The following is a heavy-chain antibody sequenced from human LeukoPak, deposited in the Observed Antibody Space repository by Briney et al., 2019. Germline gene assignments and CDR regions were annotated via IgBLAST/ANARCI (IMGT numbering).Heavy chain of an antibody. CDR3: TCRYCSSPSCYGGDY. V-gene: IGHV3-49*03. J-gene: IGHJ4*02. CDR2: IRSKAYGGTT. CDR1: AFTFGDYA. D-gene: IGHD2-2*01. Sequence: PGGSLRLSCTASAFTFGDYAMSWFRQAPGKGLEWVGFIRSKAYGGTTEYAASVKGRFTISRDDSKSIAYLQMNSLKTEDTAVYYCTCRYCSSPSCYGGDYWGQGTLVTVSS.